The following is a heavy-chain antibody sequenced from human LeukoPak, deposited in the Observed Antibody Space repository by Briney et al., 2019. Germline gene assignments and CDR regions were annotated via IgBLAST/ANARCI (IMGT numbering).Heavy chain of an antibody. CDR3: ASRPAVVPAASGDY. V-gene: IGHV1-69*13. D-gene: IGHD2-2*01. CDR1: GGTFSSYA. Sequence: SVKVTCKASGGTFSSYAISWVRQAPGQGLEWMGGIIPIFGTANYAQKFQGRVTITADESTSTAYMELSSLRSEDTAVYYCASRPAVVPAASGDYWGQGTLVTVSS. CDR2: IIPIFGTA. J-gene: IGHJ4*02.